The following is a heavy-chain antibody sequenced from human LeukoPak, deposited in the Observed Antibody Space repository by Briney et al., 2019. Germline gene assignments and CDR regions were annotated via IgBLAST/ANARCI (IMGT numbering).Heavy chain of an antibody. Sequence: ASVKVSCKASGGTSSSYAISWERQAPGQGPEWMGGIIPMYGTSNYAQKFQGRVTITTDDSTSTAFMELSSLRSEDTAVYYCARGRSSSGRTPTYFDYWGQGSLVTVSS. J-gene: IGHJ4*02. CDR3: ARGRSSSGRTPTYFDY. CDR1: GGTSSSYA. V-gene: IGHV1-69*05. D-gene: IGHD6-19*01. CDR2: IIPMYGTS.